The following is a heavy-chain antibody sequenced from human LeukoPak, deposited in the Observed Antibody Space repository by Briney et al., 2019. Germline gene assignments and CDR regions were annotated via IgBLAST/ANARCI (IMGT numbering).Heavy chain of an antibody. V-gene: IGHV4-59*08. CDR3: ATTQGTLFDY. J-gene: IGHJ4*02. Sequence: SETLSLTCTVSGASITSYYWSWIRQPPGKGLEGTGYVYYSGGTTYNPSLKSRVTMSVDTSKNQFSLNLSSVTAADTAVYYCATTQGTLFDYWGQGTLVTVSS. CDR1: GASITSYY. CDR2: VYYSGGT. D-gene: IGHD3-10*01.